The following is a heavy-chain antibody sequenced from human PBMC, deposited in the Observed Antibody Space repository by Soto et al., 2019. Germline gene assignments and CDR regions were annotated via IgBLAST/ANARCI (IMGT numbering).Heavy chain of an antibody. CDR3: ARTVSIPTLYDFWSGSRLGAFDI. V-gene: IGHV3-7*01. J-gene: IGHJ3*02. CDR1: GFTFISYW. Sequence: HPXGSRRLSCAASGFTFISYWMSWVRQAPGKGLEWVANIKQDGSEKYYVGSVKGRFTISRDNAKNSLYLQMNSLRAEDTAVYYCARTVSIPTLYDFWSGSRLGAFDIWGQGTMVTVSS. CDR2: IKQDGSEK. D-gene: IGHD3-3*01.